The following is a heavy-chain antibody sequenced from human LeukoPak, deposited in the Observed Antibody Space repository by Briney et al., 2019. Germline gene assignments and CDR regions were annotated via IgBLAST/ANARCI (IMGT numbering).Heavy chain of an antibody. D-gene: IGHD3-9*01. J-gene: IGHJ3*02. CDR3: ARAPVRRYDILTGYFRAFDI. CDR2: INPSGGST. CDR1: GYTFTSYY. V-gene: IGHV1-46*03. Sequence: ASVKVSCKASGYTFTSYYMHWLRQPPAQGLEWMGIINPSGGSTSYAQKFQGRVTMTRDTSTSTVYMELSSLRSEDTAVYYCARAPVRRYDILTGYFRAFDIWGQGTMVTVSS.